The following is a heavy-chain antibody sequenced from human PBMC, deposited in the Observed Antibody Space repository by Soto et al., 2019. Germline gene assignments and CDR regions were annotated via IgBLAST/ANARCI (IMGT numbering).Heavy chain of an antibody. J-gene: IGHJ5*01. CDR1: GFNIRDNS. CDR2: MHSGGGT. CDR3: ARHAWLES. Sequence: EVQLVETGGGLTQPGGSLRLSCAASGFNIRDNSLSWVRQAPGKGPEWVSVMHSGGGTYYADSVKGRFTISRDNSENKLYLQTNSLRAEDTAVYYCARHAWLESWGQVTLVTVSS. V-gene: IGHV3-53*02.